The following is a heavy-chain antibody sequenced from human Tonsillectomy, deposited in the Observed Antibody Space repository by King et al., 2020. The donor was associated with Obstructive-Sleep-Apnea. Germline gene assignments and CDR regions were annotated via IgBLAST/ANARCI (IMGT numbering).Heavy chain of an antibody. J-gene: IGHJ6*02. CDR2: IYYSVNT. V-gene: IGHV4-39*07. CDR3: ATKPPGYTDGLPNYYYAMDV. Sequence: QLQESGPGLVKPSETLSLTCTVSGGSIGSSSYYWGWIRQPPGKGLEWIGSIYYSVNTYYNPSLKSRVTISVDTSKNQFSLNLSSVTAADTAVYYCATKPPGYTDGLPNYYYAMDVWGQGTTVTVSS. CDR1: GGSIGSSSYY. D-gene: IGHD5-18*01.